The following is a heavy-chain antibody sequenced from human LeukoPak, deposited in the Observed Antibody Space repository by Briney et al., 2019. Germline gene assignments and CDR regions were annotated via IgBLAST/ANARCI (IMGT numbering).Heavy chain of an antibody. CDR2: MNPNSGNT. Sequence: ASVKVSCKASGYTFTSYDINWVRQATGQGLEWMGWMNPNSGNTGYAQKFQGRVTMSRNTSISTAYMELSSLRSEDTAVYYCARYAARPEDYYGMDVWGQGTTVTVSS. V-gene: IGHV1-8*01. J-gene: IGHJ6*02. CDR1: GYTFTSYD. D-gene: IGHD6-6*01. CDR3: ARYAARPEDYYGMDV.